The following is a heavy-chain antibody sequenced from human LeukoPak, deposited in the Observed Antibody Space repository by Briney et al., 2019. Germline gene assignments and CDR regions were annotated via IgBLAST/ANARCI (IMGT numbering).Heavy chain of an antibody. CDR3: ARDDGDYHGWFDP. V-gene: IGHV4-30-2*01. CDR1: GGSISSGGYS. CDR2: IYPSGST. Sequence: SQTLSLTCAVSGGSISSGGYSWSWIRQPPGKGLEWIGYIYPSGSTYYNPSLKSRVTISVDRSKNQFSLKLSSVTAADTAVYYCARDDGDYHGWFDPWGQGTLVTVSS. D-gene: IGHD4-17*01. J-gene: IGHJ5*02.